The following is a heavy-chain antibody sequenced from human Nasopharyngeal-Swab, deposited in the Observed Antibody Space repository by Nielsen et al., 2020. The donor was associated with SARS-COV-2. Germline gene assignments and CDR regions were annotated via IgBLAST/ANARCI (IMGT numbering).Heavy chain of an antibody. Sequence: GSLRLSGTAEGGESSSHYWSWIRQPPGKGLEWIGYIYYSGSTNYSPSLKSRVTISVDTSKNQFSLKLSSVTAADTAVYYCARSSRSSGWYDEYFQHWGQGTLVTVSS. D-gene: IGHD6-19*01. CDR3: ARSSRSSGWYDEYFQH. J-gene: IGHJ1*01. V-gene: IGHV4-59*11. CDR2: IYYSGST. CDR1: GGESSSHY.